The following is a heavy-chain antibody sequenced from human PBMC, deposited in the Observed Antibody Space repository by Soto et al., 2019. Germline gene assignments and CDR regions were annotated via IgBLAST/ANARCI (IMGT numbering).Heavy chain of an antibody. J-gene: IGHJ6*02. CDR1: GFTFSSYA. CDR3: ATWAYYDSSGYSPRSHYYYGMDV. D-gene: IGHD3-22*01. V-gene: IGHV3-23*01. CDR2: ISGSGGST. Sequence: EVQLLESGGGLVQPGGSLRLSCAASGFTFSSYAMSWVRQAPGKGLEWVSAISGSGGSTYYADSVKGRFTISRDNSKKTLYLQMNSLRAEDTAVYYCATWAYYDSSGYSPRSHYYYGMDVWGQGTTVTVSS.